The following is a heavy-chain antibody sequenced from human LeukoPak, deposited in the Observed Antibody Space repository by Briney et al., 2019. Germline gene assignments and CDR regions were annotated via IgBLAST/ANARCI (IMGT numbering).Heavy chain of an antibody. D-gene: IGHD6-13*01. CDR1: GFTFSSYS. Sequence: GGSLRLSCAASGFTFSSYSMNWVRQAPGKGLEWVSSISSSSSYIYYADSVKGRFTISRDNAKNSLYLQMNSLRAEDTAVYYCARVVAAAGVDYWGQGTLVTVAS. CDR3: ARVVAAAGVDY. V-gene: IGHV3-21*01. J-gene: IGHJ4*02. CDR2: ISSSSSYI.